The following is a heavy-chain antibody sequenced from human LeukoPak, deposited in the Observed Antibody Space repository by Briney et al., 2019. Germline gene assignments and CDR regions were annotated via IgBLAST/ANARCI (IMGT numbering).Heavy chain of an antibody. CDR3: ASAPAAGIHQYFDY. Sequence: ASVKVSCKASGYTFTGYYMHWVRQAPGQGLEWMGCIDPNSGGTYYAQKFQGRISMTGDTSISTAYVELSGLRSDDTALYYCASAPAAGIHQYFDYWGQGTLVSVSS. D-gene: IGHD6-13*01. J-gene: IGHJ4*02. CDR2: IDPNSGGT. V-gene: IGHV1-2*02. CDR1: GYTFTGYY.